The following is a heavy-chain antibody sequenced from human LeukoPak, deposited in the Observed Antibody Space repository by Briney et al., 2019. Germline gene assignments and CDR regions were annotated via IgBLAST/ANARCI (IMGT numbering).Heavy chain of an antibody. D-gene: IGHD3-10*01. Sequence: GGSLRLSCAASGFTFSSYWMNWVRQAPGKGLEWVANIRQDGSEKYYVDSVKGRFTISRDNSKNTLYLQMNSLRAEDTAVYYCAKGPILLWSSDAFDIWGQGTMVTVSS. CDR3: AKGPILLWSSDAFDI. V-gene: IGHV3-7*03. J-gene: IGHJ3*02. CDR1: GFTFSSYW. CDR2: IRQDGSEK.